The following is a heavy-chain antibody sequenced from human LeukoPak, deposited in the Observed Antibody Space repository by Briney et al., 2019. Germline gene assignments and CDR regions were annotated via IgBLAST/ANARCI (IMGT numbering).Heavy chain of an antibody. CDR2: INTNTGNP. CDR1: GYTFTSYA. J-gene: IGHJ4*02. CDR3: ARDPGGITIFGVVIIQGLDY. V-gene: IGHV7-4-1*02. Sequence: ASVKVSCKASGYTFTSYAMNWVRQAPGQGLEWMGWINTNTGNPTYAQGFTGRFVFSLDTSVSTAYLQISSLKAEDTAVYYCARDPGGITIFGVVIIQGLDYWGQGTLVTVSS. D-gene: IGHD3-3*01.